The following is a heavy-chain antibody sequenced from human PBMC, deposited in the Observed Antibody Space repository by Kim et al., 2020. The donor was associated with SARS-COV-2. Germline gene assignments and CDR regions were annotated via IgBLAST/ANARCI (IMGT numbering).Heavy chain of an antibody. Sequence: NPSLKSRVTISVDTSKNQFSLKLSSVTAADTAVYYCASLRWYNYYYYMDVWGKGTTVTVSS. J-gene: IGHJ6*03. D-gene: IGHD4-17*01. V-gene: IGHV4-59*01. CDR3: ASLRWYNYYYYMDV.